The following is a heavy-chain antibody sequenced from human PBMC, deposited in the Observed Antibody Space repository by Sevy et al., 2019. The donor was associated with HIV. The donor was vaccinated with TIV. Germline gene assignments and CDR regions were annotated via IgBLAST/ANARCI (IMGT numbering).Heavy chain of an antibody. D-gene: IGHD6-25*01. CDR2: ISSSSSYI. CDR1: GFTFSSYS. Sequence: GGSLRLSCAASGFTFSSYSMNWVRQAPGKGLEWVSSISSSSSYIYYADSVKGRFTISRDNAKNSLYLQMNSLRAEDTAVYYCARDPATAHMDVWGKRTTVTVSS. CDR3: ARDPATAHMDV. V-gene: IGHV3-21*01. J-gene: IGHJ6*03.